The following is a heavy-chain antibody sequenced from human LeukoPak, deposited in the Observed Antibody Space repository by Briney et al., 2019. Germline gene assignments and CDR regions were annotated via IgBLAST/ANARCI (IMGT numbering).Heavy chain of an antibody. J-gene: IGHJ6*03. Sequence: PGGSLRLSCAASGFTFSSYGMHWVRQAPGKGLEWVAFKRYDGSNKYYADSVKGRFTISRDNSYNTVSLQMNGLRDEDTGVYYCAKGLKTGVGPYMGYHYYMDVWGKGATVTVSS. CDR2: KRYDGSNK. CDR3: AKGLKTGVGPYMGYHYYMDV. V-gene: IGHV3-30*02. CDR1: GFTFSSYG. D-gene: IGHD3-16*01.